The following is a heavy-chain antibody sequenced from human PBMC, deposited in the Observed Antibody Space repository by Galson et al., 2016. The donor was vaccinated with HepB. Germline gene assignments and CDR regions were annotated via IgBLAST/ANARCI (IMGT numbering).Heavy chain of an antibody. V-gene: IGHV4-31*03. CDR2: IYYGGTP. CDR3: ASSGQTYNFYGLAV. CDR1: GGSITSAGYY. J-gene: IGHJ6*02. Sequence: TLSLTCTVSGGSITSAGYYWNWIRQHPGKGLEWIGYIYYGGTPQFNPSLRSRLSISVDASKNQLSLRLSSVTAADTAVYYCASSGQTYNFYGLAVWGPGTTVTVSS. D-gene: IGHD3-10*01.